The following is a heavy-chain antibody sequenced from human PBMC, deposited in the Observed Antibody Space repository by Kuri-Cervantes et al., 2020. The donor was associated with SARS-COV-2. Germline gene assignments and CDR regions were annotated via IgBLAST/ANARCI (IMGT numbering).Heavy chain of an antibody. CDR3: AKGGLDSGWGY. CDR2: ISSSSSTI. J-gene: IGHJ4*02. Sequence: GGSLRLSCAASGFTFSSYSMNWVRQAPGKGLEWVSYISSSSSTIYYADSVKGRFTISRDNAKNSLYLQMDSLRAEDTAVYYCAKGGLDSGWGYWGQGTLVTVSS. V-gene: IGHV3-48*01. CDR1: GFTFSSYS. D-gene: IGHD6-19*01.